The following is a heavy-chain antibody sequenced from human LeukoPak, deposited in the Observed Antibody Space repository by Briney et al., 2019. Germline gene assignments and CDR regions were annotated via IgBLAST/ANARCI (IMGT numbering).Heavy chain of an antibody. D-gene: IGHD3-16*01. V-gene: IGHV4-59*08. CDR1: GGSISSYY. Sequence: SQTLSLTCTLSGGSISSYYGSWIRQPPGTGLEWIGYIYYTGSTNYNPSLKTRVTISMDTSKNQFSLKLSSVAAADTAVYYFATARRSEGVEYWGQGTLVTVAS. CDR2: IYYTGST. CDR3: ATARRSEGVEY. J-gene: IGHJ4*02.